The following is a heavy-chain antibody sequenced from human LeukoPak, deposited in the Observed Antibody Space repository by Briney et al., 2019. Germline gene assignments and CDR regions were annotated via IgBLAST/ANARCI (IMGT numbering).Heavy chain of an antibody. CDR3: ATPTRIQSRDFDP. J-gene: IGHJ5*02. CDR2: FDPEDGET. V-gene: IGHV1-24*01. CDR1: GYTLTELS. Sequence: GASVKVSCKVSGYTLTELSMHWVRQAPGKGLEWMGGFDPEDGETIYAQKFQGRVTMTEDSSTDTAYMELSSLRSEDTAVYYCATPTRIQSRDFDPWGQGTLVTVSS. D-gene: IGHD3-22*01.